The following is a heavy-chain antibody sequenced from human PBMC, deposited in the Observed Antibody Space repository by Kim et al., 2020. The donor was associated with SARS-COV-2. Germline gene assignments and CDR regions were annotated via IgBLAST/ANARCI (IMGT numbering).Heavy chain of an antibody. CDR2: INHSGST. J-gene: IGHJ4*02. CDR1: GGSFSGYY. CDR3: ARGLGALDY. V-gene: IGHV4-34*01. Sequence: SETLSLTCAVYGGSFSGYYWSWIRQPPGKGLEWIGEINHSGSTNYNPSLKSRVTISVDTSKNQFSLKLSSVTAADTAVYYCARGLGALDYWGQGTLVTVSS. D-gene: IGHD3-16*01.